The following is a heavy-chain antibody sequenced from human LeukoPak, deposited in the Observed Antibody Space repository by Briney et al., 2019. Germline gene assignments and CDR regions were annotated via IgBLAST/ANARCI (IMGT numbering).Heavy chain of an antibody. CDR2: VTNSGGDT. V-gene: IGHV3-23*01. Sequence: GGSLRLSCAASGFTFNEYAMSWVRQAPGKGLEWVSAVTNSGGDTYHADSVKGRFTISRDNSKNTLYLQMNSLRAEDTAVYYCAKGSRSSRPYYFDFWSQGILVTVSS. CDR3: AKGSRSSRPYYFDF. D-gene: IGHD3-10*01. CDR1: GFTFNEYA. J-gene: IGHJ4*02.